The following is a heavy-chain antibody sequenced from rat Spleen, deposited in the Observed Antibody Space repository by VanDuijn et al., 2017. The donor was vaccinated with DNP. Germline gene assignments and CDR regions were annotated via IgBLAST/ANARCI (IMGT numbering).Heavy chain of an antibody. D-gene: IGHD1-11*01. J-gene: IGHJ2*01. CDR2: ISYDGSRT. Sequence: EVQLVESGGGLVQPGRSMKLSCAASGFTFSDYAMAWVRQAPKKGLEWVATISYDGSRTYYRDSVKGQFTISRDNAKSTLYLQMDSLRSEDTATYYCARQFLRRVSLGLGNYFDYWGQGVMVTVSS. CDR3: ARQFLRRVSLGLGNYFDY. CDR1: GFTFSDYA. V-gene: IGHV5-7*01.